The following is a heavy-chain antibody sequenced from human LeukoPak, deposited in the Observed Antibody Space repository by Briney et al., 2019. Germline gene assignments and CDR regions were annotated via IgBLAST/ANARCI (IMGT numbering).Heavy chain of an antibody. D-gene: IGHD6-13*01. CDR2: ISAYNDNT. V-gene: IGHV1-18*01. J-gene: IGHJ5*02. Sequence: ASVKVSCKASGYTFTSYGISWVRQAPGQGLEWMGWISAYNDNTNYAQKLQGRVTMTTDTSTSTAYMELRSLRSDNTAVYYCARDKGAATSYSSSWSPPNWFDPWGQGTLVTVSS. CDR3: ARDKGAATSYSSSWSPPNWFDP. CDR1: GYTFTSYG.